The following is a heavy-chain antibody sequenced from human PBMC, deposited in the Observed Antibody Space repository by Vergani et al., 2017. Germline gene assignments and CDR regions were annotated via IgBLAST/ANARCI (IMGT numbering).Heavy chain of an antibody. J-gene: IGHJ6*02. D-gene: IGHD4-17*01. Sequence: EVQLVESGGGLVQPGRSLRLSCAASGFTFDDYAMHWVRQAPGKGLEWVSLISWDGGSTYYADSVKGRFTISRDNSKNSLYLQMNSLRAEDTALYYCAKVVTRYYYYYGMDVWGQGTTVTVSS. V-gene: IGHV3-43D*03. CDR1: GFTFDDYA. CDR2: ISWDGGST. CDR3: AKVVTRYYYYYGMDV.